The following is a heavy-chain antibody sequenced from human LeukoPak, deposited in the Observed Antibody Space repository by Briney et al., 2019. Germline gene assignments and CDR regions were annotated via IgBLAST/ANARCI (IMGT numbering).Heavy chain of an antibody. D-gene: IGHD6-13*01. Sequence: ASVKVSCKASGYTFTNYAMHWVRLAPGQRLQWMGWINLVNGNTKYSQYFEGRVTITRDTSASTVYMELSSLRPDDMAVYYCARDGAAAAYPGVYYYYYMGVWGKGTTVTVSS. CDR3: ARDGAAAAYPGVYYYYYMGV. V-gene: IGHV1-3*03. CDR1: GYTFTNYA. CDR2: INLVNGNT. J-gene: IGHJ6*03.